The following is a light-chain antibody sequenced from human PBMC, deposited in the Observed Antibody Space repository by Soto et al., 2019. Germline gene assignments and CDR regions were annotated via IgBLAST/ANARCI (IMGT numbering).Light chain of an antibody. CDR2: DAS. CDR3: QQRSNWPPLT. Sequence: EIVLTQSPATLSLSPGERATLSCRASQSVSSYLGWYQQKPGQAPRLLIYDASNRATGIPARFSGSGSGTDFTLPISSLEPEDFAVYYCQQRSNWPPLTFGGGTKVEIK. CDR1: QSVSSY. V-gene: IGKV3-11*01. J-gene: IGKJ4*01.